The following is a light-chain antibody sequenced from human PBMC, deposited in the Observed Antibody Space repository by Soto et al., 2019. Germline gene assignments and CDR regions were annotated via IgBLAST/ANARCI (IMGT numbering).Light chain of an antibody. V-gene: IGKV1D-16*01. CDR2: SAS. J-gene: IGKJ4*01. CDR1: QDISSW. Sequence: DIQMTQSPSSLSASVGDRVSITCRASQDISSWVAWYQHKPERGPKSLIYSASSLQSGVSSRFSASGPGTDFTLTISSLQPEDSATYYCQQYHSYPLSFGGGTKVEIK. CDR3: QQYHSYPLS.